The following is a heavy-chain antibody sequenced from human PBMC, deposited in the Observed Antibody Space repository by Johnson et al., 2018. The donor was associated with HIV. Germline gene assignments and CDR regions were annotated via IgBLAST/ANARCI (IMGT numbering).Heavy chain of an antibody. CDR1: GFIFDDYG. Sequence: EMQLVESGGGVVRPGGSLRLSCAASGFIFDDYGMSWVRQVPGKGLEWVSGINWNGASTGYADSVKGRFTISRDNAEDSLYLQMDSLRAEDTALYYCARDRKYNFWSGYDTWGQGTMVSVSS. CDR2: INWNGAST. D-gene: IGHD3-3*01. CDR3: ARDRKYNFWSGYDT. V-gene: IGHV3-20*04. J-gene: IGHJ3*01.